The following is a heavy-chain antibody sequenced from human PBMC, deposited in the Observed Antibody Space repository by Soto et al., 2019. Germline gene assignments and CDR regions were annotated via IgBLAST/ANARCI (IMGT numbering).Heavy chain of an antibody. CDR2: ISYDESDK. CDR1: GFTFNNYG. Sequence: GGSLRLSCAASGFTFNNYGMHWVRQAPGEGLEWVAVISYDESDKYYADYVKGRFAISRDNSKNTLYLQMNSLRAEDTAVYYCARTYYYGSGSYNYYYYYGMDVWGQGTTVTGSS. V-gene: IGHV3-30*03. CDR3: ARTYYYGSGSYNYYYYYGMDV. D-gene: IGHD3-10*01. J-gene: IGHJ6*02.